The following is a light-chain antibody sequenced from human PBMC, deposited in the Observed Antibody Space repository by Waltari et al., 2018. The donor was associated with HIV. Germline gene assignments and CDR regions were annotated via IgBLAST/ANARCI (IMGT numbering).Light chain of an antibody. CDR2: DVS. V-gene: IGLV2-14*03. CDR3: SSYTTTNTWV. Sequence: QSALTQPASVSGSPGQSITISCTGSSSDVGAYNYVSWYQQHPGKAPKLMIYDVSKRPSGVSDRFSGSKSGNTASLTISGLQPDDETDYYCSSYTTTNTWVFGGGTKLTVL. CDR1: SSDVGAYNY. J-gene: IGLJ3*02.